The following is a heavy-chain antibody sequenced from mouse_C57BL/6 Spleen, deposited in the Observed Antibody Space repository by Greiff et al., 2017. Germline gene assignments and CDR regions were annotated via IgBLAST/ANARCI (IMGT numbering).Heavy chain of an antibody. CDR2: IDPANGNT. J-gene: IGHJ3*01. CDR3: ASAYDGCCWFAY. D-gene: IGHD2-3*01. Sequence: EVQLQQSVAELVRPGASVKLSCTASGFNIKNTYMHWVKQRPEQGLEWIGRIDPANGNTKYAPKFQGKATLTADTSSNTAYLQLSSLTSEDTAVYYCASAYDGCCWFAYWGQGTLVTVSA. CDR1: GFNIKNTY. V-gene: IGHV14-3*01.